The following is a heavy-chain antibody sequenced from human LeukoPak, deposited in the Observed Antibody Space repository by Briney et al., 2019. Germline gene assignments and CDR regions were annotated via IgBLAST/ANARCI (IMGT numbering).Heavy chain of an antibody. CDR3: ARHNTAVYYYYGLDV. Sequence: SETLSLTCTVSGGSISSYYWSWIRQPPGKGLEWIGYIYYSGSTNYNPSLKSRVTISVDTSKNQFSLKLSSVTAADTAVYYCARHNTAVYYYYGLDVWGQGTTVTVSS. CDR1: GGSISSYY. V-gene: IGHV4-59*01. J-gene: IGHJ6*02. CDR2: IYYSGST. D-gene: IGHD1-14*01.